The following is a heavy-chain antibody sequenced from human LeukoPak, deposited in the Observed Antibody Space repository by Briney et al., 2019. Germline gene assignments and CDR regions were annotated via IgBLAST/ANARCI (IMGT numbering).Heavy chain of an antibody. J-gene: IGHJ6*04. CDR3: ARGSGSYYYYYGMDV. V-gene: IGHV4-39*01. CDR2: IYYSGST. Sequence: SETLSLTCTVSGGSISSSSYYWGWIRQPPGKGLEWIGSIYYSGSTYYNPSLKSRVTISVDTSKNQFSLKLSSVTAADTAVYYCARGSGSYYYYYGMDVWGKGTTVTVSS. CDR1: GGSISSSSYY. D-gene: IGHD1-26*01.